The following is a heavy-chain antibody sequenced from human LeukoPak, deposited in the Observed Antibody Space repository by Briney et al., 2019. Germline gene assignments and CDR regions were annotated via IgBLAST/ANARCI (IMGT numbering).Heavy chain of an antibody. Sequence: ASVKVSCKASGYTFTSYGISWVRQAPGQGLEWMGWISAYNGNTIYAQKLQGRVTMTTDTSTSTAYMELRSLRSDDTAVYYCARDPLEYSYDNWFDPWGQGTLVTVSS. CDR1: GYTFTSYG. J-gene: IGHJ5*02. CDR3: ARDPLEYSYDNWFDP. D-gene: IGHD5-18*01. CDR2: ISAYNGNT. V-gene: IGHV1-18*01.